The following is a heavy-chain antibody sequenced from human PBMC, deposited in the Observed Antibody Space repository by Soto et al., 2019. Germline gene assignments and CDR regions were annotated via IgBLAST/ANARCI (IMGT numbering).Heavy chain of an antibody. CDR2: ISGLDGKT. J-gene: IGHJ4*02. V-gene: IGHV1-18*04. CDR1: GYTFHNHG. Sequence: GASVKVSCKASGYTFHNHGISWVRQAPGQGLEWLGWISGLDGKTKYAQRLQGRVTMTADTSTSTAYMELRSLRSDDTAVYYCARDFYPLAYYSDYWGQGTLVTVSS. CDR3: ARDFYPLAYYSDY.